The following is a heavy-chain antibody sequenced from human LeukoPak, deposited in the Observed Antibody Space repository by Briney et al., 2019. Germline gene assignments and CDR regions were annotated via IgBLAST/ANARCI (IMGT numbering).Heavy chain of an antibody. V-gene: IGHV1-2*02. CDR2: INLNSDVT. Sequence: ASVKVSCKASGYTFTDYYMHWVRQAPGQGLEWMGWINLNSDVTNCPQKFQGRVTMTRDTSISTAYLELSRLRSDDTAVYCCARDGGMDVWGQGTTVTVSS. CDR1: GYTFTDYY. CDR3: ARDGGMDV. J-gene: IGHJ6*02.